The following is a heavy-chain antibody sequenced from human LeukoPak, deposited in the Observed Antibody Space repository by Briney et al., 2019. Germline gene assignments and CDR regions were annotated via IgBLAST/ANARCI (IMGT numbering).Heavy chain of an antibody. CDR2: IYYSGST. CDR1: GGSISSSNYN. V-gene: IGHV4-39*01. Sequence: SETLSLTCTVSGGSISSSNYNWGWIRQPPGKGLEWDGSIYYSGSTYYNPSLKSRVTISVDTSKNQFSLKLSSVTAADTAVYYCARLGDSYATDYWGQGTLVTVSS. D-gene: IGHD5-18*01. J-gene: IGHJ4*02. CDR3: ARLGDSYATDY.